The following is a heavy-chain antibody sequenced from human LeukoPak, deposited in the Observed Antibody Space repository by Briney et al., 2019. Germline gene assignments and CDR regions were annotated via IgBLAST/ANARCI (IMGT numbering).Heavy chain of an antibody. CDR3: ARGVNGNLGNNWFDP. J-gene: IGHJ5*02. V-gene: IGHV1-18*01. Sequence: ASVKVSCKASGYTFTSYGISWVRQAPGQGLEWMGWISAYNGNTNYAQKLQGRVTLTPDTSTSTAYMELRSLRSDDTAVYYCARGVNGNLGNNWFDPWGQGTLVTVSS. CDR2: ISAYNGNT. CDR1: GYTFTSYG.